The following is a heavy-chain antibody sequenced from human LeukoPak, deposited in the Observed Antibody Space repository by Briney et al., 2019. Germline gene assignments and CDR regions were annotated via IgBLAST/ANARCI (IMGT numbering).Heavy chain of an antibody. Sequence: SGTLSLTCAVSGGSISSSNWWSWVRQPPGKGLEWIGEIYHSGSTNYNPSLKGRVTISVDTSRNHLSLKLSSVTAADTAVYYCARHGGVVRGEGSDAFDIWGQGTMVTVSS. CDR3: ARHGGVVRGEGSDAFDI. V-gene: IGHV4-4*02. D-gene: IGHD3-10*01. CDR1: GGSISSSNW. J-gene: IGHJ3*02. CDR2: IYHSGST.